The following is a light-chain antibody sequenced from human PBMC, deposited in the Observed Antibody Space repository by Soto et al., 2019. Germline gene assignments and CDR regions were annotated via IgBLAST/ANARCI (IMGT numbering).Light chain of an antibody. CDR2: GAS. J-gene: IGKJ4*01. CDR1: QSVSSN. Sequence: EIVLTQSPATLSVSPGERATLSCRARQSVSSNLAWYQQEPGQAPXXLXDGASTRATGIPARFSGSGSGTEFTPTISSLQSEDFAVYYCQQYNNWPPVLTFGGGTKVDIK. CDR3: QQYNNWPPVLT. V-gene: IGKV3-15*01.